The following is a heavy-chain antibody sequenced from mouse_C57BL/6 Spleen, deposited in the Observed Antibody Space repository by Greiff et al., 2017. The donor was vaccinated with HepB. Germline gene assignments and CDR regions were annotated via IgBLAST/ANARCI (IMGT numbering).Heavy chain of an antibody. CDR1: GFTFSDYG. V-gene: IGHV5-17*01. CDR2: ISSGSSTI. J-gene: IGHJ4*01. Sequence: EVKLVESGGGLVKPGGSLKLSCAASGFTFSDYGMHWVRQAPEKGLGWVAYISSGSSTIYYADTVKGRFTISRDNAKNTLFLQMTSLRSEDTAMYYCARGGHYYAMDYWGQGTSVTVSS. CDR3: ARGGHYYAMDY.